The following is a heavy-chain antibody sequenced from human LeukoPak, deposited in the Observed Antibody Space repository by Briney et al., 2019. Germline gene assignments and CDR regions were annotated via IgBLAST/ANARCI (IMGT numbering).Heavy chain of an antibody. CDR1: GYTFTGYY. D-gene: IGHD6-6*01. J-gene: IGHJ4*02. Sequence: ASVKVSCKASGYTFTGYYMHWVRQAPGPGFEWMGWINPNTGDTNYAQKFQGRVTMTRDTTISAAFMELTRLTSDDTAVYYCASYPSSSPPFDYWGQGTLVTVSS. CDR2: INPNTGDT. V-gene: IGHV1-2*02. CDR3: ASYPSSSPPFDY.